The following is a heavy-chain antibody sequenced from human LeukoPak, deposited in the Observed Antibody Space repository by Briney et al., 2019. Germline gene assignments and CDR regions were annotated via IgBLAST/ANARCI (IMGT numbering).Heavy chain of an antibody. CDR2: INPSGGST. J-gene: IGHJ4*02. D-gene: IGHD1-26*01. Sequence: ASVKVSCKASGYTFTSYFMHWVRQAPGQGLEWMGIINPSGGSTSYAQKFQGRVTMTRDTSTSTVYMELRSLRSDDTAVYYCAREGELLVFDYWGQGTLVTVSS. CDR1: GYTFTSYF. V-gene: IGHV1-46*01. CDR3: AREGELLVFDY.